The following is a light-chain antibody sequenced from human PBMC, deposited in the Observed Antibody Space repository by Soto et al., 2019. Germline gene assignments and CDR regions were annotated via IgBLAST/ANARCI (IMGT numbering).Light chain of an antibody. CDR1: QGISNY. CDR2: AAS. V-gene: IGKV1-27*01. J-gene: IGKJ1*01. CDR3: QKYNSASWT. Sequence: DIQLTQSPSSLSASVGDRVTITCRSSQGISNYLAWYQQKPGKVPKLLIYAASTLQSGVPSRFSGSGSGTDFTLTISSLQPEDVATYYCQKYNSASWTFGQGTKVEIK.